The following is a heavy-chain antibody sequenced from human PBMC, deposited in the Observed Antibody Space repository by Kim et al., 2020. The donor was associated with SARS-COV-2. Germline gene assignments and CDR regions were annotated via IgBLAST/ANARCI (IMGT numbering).Heavy chain of an antibody. D-gene: IGHD4-4*01. CDR2: ISDDGSSK. J-gene: IGHJ6*02. V-gene: IGHV3-30*18. CDR1: GFTFSSSA. Sequence: GGSLRLSCAASGFTFSSSAMHWVRQAPGKGLEWVAVISDDGSSKYYADSVKGRFTISRDNSKNRLYLQMNSLRVEDTAVYYCAKSRNSNYGMDVWGQGTT. CDR3: AKSRNSNYGMDV.